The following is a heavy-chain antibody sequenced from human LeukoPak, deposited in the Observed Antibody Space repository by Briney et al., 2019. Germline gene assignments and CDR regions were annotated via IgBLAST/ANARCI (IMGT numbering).Heavy chain of an antibody. J-gene: IGHJ4*02. CDR1: GFIFNNYW. CDR2: IEQDGSEK. V-gene: IGHV3-7*01. CDR3: ARPSVLGPDTDY. Sequence: SGGSLRLSCAASGFIFNNYWMTWVRQTPGKGLEWVASIEQDGSEKYYVDSVKGRFTISRDNAKNSLFLQMNSLGADDTAVYYCARPSVLGPDTDYWGRGTLVTVSS. D-gene: IGHD4/OR15-4a*01.